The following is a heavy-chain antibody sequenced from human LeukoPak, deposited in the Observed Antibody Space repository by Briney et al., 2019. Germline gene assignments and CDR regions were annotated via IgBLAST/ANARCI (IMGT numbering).Heavy chain of an antibody. CDR1: GGTLHSFS. J-gene: IGHJ4*02. CDR3: PRSATVTNGGSFDY. D-gene: IGHD4-4*01. V-gene: IGHV1-69*02. Sequence: GASVKVSCKASGGTLHSFSINWVRQAPGQGLECLGRIVPVLRVLHFAQKLQGRVTNTADKSTNAAYMALTGLTYEDTAVYYCPRSATVTNGGSFDYWGQGTLVTVSS. CDR2: IVPVLRVL.